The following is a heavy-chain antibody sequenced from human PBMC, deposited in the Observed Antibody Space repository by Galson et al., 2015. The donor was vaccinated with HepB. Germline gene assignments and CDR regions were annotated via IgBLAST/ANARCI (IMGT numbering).Heavy chain of an antibody. V-gene: IGHV3-48*02. CDR1: GFTFSSYS. Sequence: SLRLSCAASGFTFSSYSMNWVRQAPGKGLEWVSYISSSSSTIYYADSVKGRFTISRDNAKNSLYLQMNSLRDEDTAVYYCARVRFGLWSGYYSDTRYWGQGTLVTVSS. CDR3: ARVRFGLWSGYYSDTRY. D-gene: IGHD3-3*01. J-gene: IGHJ4*02. CDR2: ISSSSSTI.